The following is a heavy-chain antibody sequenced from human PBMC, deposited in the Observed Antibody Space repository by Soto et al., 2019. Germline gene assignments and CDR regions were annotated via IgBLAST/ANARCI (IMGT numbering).Heavy chain of an antibody. J-gene: IGHJ4*02. D-gene: IGHD3-9*01. Sequence: SETLSLTCTVSGGSISSGGYYWSWIRQHPGKGLEWIGYIYYSGSTYYNPSLKSRVTISVDTSKNQFSLKLSSVTAADTAVYYCARALKDYDILTGYYISGEKFDYWGQGTLVTVSS. CDR2: IYYSGST. CDR3: ARALKDYDILTGYYISGEKFDY. V-gene: IGHV4-31*03. CDR1: GGSISSGGYY.